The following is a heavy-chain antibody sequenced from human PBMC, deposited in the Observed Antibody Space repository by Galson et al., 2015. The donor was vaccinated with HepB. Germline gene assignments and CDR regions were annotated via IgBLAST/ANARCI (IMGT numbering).Heavy chain of an antibody. D-gene: IGHD5-18*01. J-gene: IGHJ4*02. V-gene: IGHV3-49*04. CDR1: GFTFGDYA. CDR3: TRWIQLWSRKFFDY. CDR2: IRSKAYGGTT. Sequence: SLRLSCAASGFTFGDYAMSWVRQAPGKGLEWVGFIRSKAYGGTTEYAASVKGRFTISRDDSKSIAYLQMNSLKTEDTAVYYCTRWIQLWSRKFFDYWGQGTLVTVSS.